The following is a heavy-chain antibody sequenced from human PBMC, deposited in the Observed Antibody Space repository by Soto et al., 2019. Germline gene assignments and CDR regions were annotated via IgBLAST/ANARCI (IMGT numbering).Heavy chain of an antibody. CDR1: GFTFSDYG. J-gene: IGHJ6*02. Sequence: ASVKVSCKASGFTFSDYGLSWVRQAPGQPLEWMGWISGDNINSKYSRKFQGRLTMTTDTSTATASMELRSRTSDDTAVYYCGREGQQLAQEKYYQFNGMDVWGQGTTVTVSS. D-gene: IGHD6-13*01. CDR2: ISGDNINS. CDR3: GREGQQLAQEKYYQFNGMDV. V-gene: IGHV1-18*01.